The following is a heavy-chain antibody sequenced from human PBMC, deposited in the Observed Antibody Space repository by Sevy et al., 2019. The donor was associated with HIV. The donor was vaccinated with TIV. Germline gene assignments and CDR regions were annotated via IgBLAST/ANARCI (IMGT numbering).Heavy chain of an antibody. Sequence: GGSLRLSCAASGFKFNDFAMHWVRQAPGKGLEWVSGISWNSGNIDYEDSVKGRFTISRDNAKNSLYLQMNSLRTEDTDLYYCAKDISCGWGQGCYYSGMDVWGQGTTVTVSS. CDR2: ISWNSGNI. V-gene: IGHV3-9*01. CDR3: AKDISCGWGQGCYYSGMDV. CDR1: GFKFNDFA. D-gene: IGHD2-21*01. J-gene: IGHJ6*02.